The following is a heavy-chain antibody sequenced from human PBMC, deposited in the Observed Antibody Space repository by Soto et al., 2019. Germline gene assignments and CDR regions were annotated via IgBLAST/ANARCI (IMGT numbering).Heavy chain of an antibody. J-gene: IGHJ4*02. V-gene: IGHV3-21*01. CDR3: ASASTYYYDSSGYY. CDR2: ISSSSSYI. D-gene: IGHD3-22*01. CDR1: GFTFSSYS. Sequence: GGSLRLSCAASGFTFSSYSMNWVRQAPGKGLEWVSSISSSSSYIYYADSVKGRFTISRDNAKNSLYLQMNSLRAEDTAVYYCASASTYYYDSSGYYWGQGTLVTVSS.